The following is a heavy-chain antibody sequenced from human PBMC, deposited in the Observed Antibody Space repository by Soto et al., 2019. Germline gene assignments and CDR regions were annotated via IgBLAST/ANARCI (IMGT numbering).Heavy chain of an antibody. V-gene: IGHV1-24*01. CDR2: FDPEDGET. CDR3: ATAQSSGWDPGVEYYYYDGMDV. Sequence: ASVKVSCKVSGYTLTELSMHWVRQAPGKGLEWMGGFDPEDGETIYAQKFQGRVTMTEDTSTDTAYMELSSLRSEDTAVYYCATAQSSGWDPGVEYYYYDGMDVWGQGTTVTVSS. D-gene: IGHD6-19*01. J-gene: IGHJ6*02. CDR1: GYTLTELS.